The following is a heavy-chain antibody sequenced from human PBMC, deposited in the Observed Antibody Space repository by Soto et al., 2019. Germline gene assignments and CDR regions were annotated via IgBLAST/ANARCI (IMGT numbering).Heavy chain of an antibody. CDR1: GFTFTSSA. D-gene: IGHD2-15*01. J-gene: IGHJ3*02. CDR2: IVVGSGNT. V-gene: IGHV1-58*01. Sequence: SVKVSCKASGFTFTSSAVQWVRQARGQRLEWIGWIVVGSGNTNYAQKFQERVTITRDMSTSTAYMELSSLRSEDTAVYYCAAEGQLVAAWGAFDIWGQGTMVTVSS. CDR3: AAEGQLVAAWGAFDI.